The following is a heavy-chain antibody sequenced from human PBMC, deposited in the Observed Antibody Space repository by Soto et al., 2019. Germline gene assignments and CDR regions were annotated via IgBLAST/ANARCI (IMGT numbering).Heavy chain of an antibody. CDR2: IYYSGST. D-gene: IGHD2-2*02. CDR3: ARGVVPAAIGAYYYYYYMDV. V-gene: IGHV4-31*03. J-gene: IGHJ6*03. CDR1: GGSISGGGYY. Sequence: SETLSLTCTVSGGSISGGGYYWSWIRQHPGKGLEWIGYIYYSGSTYYNPSLKSRVTISVDTSKNQFSLKLSSVTAADTAVYYCARGVVPAAIGAYYYYYYMDVWGKGTTVTVSS.